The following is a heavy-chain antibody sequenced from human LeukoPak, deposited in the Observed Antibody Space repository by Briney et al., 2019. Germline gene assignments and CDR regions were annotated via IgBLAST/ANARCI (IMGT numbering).Heavy chain of an antibody. CDR1: GFTFDDYD. D-gene: IGHD3-10*01. V-gene: IGHV3-43*02. Sequence: GGSLRLSCAASGFTFDDYDIHWVRQAPGKGLEWVSLISGDGGSTYYADSVKGRFTISRDNSKNSLYLQMNSLRTEDTALYYCAKAWFGERSGGGFDYWGREPWSPSPQ. J-gene: IGHJ4*02. CDR2: ISGDGGST. CDR3: AKAWFGERSGGGFDY.